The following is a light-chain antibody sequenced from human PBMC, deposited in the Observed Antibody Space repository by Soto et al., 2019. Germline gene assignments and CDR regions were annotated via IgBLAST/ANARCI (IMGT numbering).Light chain of an antibody. CDR2: AAS. Sequence: IQLTQSPTSLSASVGDRFAITFRASQGIRSYLAWYQQKPGKVPQLLIYAASTLQSGVPSRFSGSGSGTDFTLTISSLQPEDIATYYCQKYDSAPQTFGQGTKVDIK. V-gene: IGKV1-27*01. CDR3: QKYDSAPQT. J-gene: IGKJ1*01. CDR1: QGIRSY.